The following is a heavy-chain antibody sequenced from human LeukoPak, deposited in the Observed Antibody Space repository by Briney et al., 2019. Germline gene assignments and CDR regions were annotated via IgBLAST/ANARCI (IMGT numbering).Heavy chain of an antibody. CDR2: INPSGGST. V-gene: IGHV1-46*01. CDR3: ARDSSGNHWYFDL. CDR1: GYTFTSYY. D-gene: IGHD3-22*01. J-gene: IGHJ2*01. Sequence: ASVKGSWEASGYTFTSYYMHWVRQAPGQGLEWMGIINPSGGSTSYAQKFQGRVTMTRDTSTSTVYMELSSLRSEDTAVYYCARDSSGNHWYFDLWGRGTLVTVSS.